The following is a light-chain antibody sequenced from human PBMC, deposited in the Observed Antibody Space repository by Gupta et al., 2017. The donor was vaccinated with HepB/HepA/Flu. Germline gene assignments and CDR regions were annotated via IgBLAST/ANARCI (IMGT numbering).Light chain of an antibody. CDR2: NAS. Sequence: EIVLTQSPATLSLSPGERATRSCRASQSVSTHLAWYQQRPGHAPRLLIYNASFRATGIPARLSGSGYGIDLTLIISSRVQEDFAVYYCQHHSNWPKYTFGQGTKVEI. J-gene: IGKJ2*01. CDR1: QSVSTH. CDR3: QHHSNWPKYT. V-gene: IGKV3-11*01.